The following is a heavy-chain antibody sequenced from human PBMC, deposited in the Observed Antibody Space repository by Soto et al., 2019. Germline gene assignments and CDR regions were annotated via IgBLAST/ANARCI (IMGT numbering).Heavy chain of an antibody. CDR2: ISSSGSTI. D-gene: IGHD6-19*01. V-gene: IGHV3-48*03. CDR3: ARGFSSGWYDWFDP. CDR1: GFTFSSYE. J-gene: IGHJ5*02. Sequence: GSLRLSCAASGFTFSSYEMNWVRQAPGKGLEWVSYISSSGSTIYYADSVQGRFTISRDNAKDSLYLQMNSLRAEDTAVYYCARGFSSGWYDWFDPWGQGTLVTVSS.